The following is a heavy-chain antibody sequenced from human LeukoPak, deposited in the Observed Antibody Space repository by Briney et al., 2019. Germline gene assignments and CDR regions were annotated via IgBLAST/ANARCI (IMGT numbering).Heavy chain of an antibody. D-gene: IGHD5-18*01. CDR3: AKDGIGYSYGYLMDALNWFDP. Sequence: PGGSLRLSCAASGFIFSSYSMSWVRQAPGKGLEWVSAISGSGGSTYYADSVKGRFTISRDNSKNTLYLQMNSLRAEDTAVYYCAKDGIGYSYGYLMDALNWFDPWGQGTLVTVSS. V-gene: IGHV3-23*01. CDR1: GFIFSSYS. CDR2: ISGSGGST. J-gene: IGHJ5*02.